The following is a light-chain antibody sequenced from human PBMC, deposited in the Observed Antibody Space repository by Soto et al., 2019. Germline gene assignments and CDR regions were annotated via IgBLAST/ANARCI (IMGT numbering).Light chain of an antibody. CDR3: QQYDSYSWT. J-gene: IGKJ1*01. CDR2: KAS. V-gene: IGKV1-5*03. Sequence: DIQMTQSPSTLSASLGDRVTITCRASQSITSWLAWYQQKPGKAPKLLIYKASSLESGVPSRFSGSGSGTEFTLTISSLQPDDFATYYCQQYDSYSWTFGQGTQVEIK. CDR1: QSITSW.